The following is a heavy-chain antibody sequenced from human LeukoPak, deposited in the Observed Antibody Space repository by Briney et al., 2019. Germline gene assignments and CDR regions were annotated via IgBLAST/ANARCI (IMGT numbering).Heavy chain of an antibody. CDR2: INHSGST. J-gene: IGHJ5*02. D-gene: IGHD3-16*02. CDR1: GGSFSGYY. CDR3: ASSLEYDYVWGSYRSNWFDP. Sequence: SETLSLTCAVYGGSFSGYYWSWIRQPPGKGLEWIGEINHSGSTNYNPSLKSRVTILVDTSKNQFSLKLSSVTAADTAVYYCASSLEYDYVWGSYRSNWFDPWGQGTLVTVSS. V-gene: IGHV4-34*01.